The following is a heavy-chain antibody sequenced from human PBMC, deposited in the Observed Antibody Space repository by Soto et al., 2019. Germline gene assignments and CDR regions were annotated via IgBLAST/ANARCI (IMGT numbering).Heavy chain of an antibody. CDR2: IHSDGTT. Sequence: PGGSLRLSCVVSGFNVRRNYMNWVRQAPGKGLEWVSIIHSDGTTYYADSVRGRFTISRDNSKNTLSLQMDNLRAEDMAVYYCARDPFGSDYGPAEXDHWGRGTLVTVSS. J-gene: IGHJ4*02. CDR1: GFNVRRNY. D-gene: IGHD3-10*01. V-gene: IGHV3-66*01. CDR3: ARDPFGSDYGPAEXDH.